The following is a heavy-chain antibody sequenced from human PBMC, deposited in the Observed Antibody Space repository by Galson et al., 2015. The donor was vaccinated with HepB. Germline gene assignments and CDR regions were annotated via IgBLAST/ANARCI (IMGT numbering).Heavy chain of an antibody. CDR3: LGATGQDAFDI. Sequence: SLRLSCAASGLSFSTYAMSWVRQAPGKGLEWVSGISGSRGSTYYADSVKGRFTISRDNSKNTLYLQMNSLTAADTAVYYCLGATGQDAFDIWGQGTMVTVSS. CDR2: ISGSRGST. V-gene: IGHV3-23*01. CDR1: GLSFSTYA. J-gene: IGHJ3*02. D-gene: IGHD1-26*01.